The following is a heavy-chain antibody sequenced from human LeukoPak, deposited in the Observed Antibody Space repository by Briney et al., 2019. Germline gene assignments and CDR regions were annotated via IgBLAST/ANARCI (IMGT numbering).Heavy chain of an antibody. J-gene: IGHJ6*02. D-gene: IGHD2-15*01. CDR2: INPNSGGT. Sequence: ASVTVSCKASGYTFTGYYMHWVRQAPGQGLEWMGWINPNSGGTNYAQKFQGRVTMTRNTSISTAYMELSSLRSEDTAVYYCAIFQPYCSGGSCYSSTLYYYYYGMDVWGQGTTVTVSS. V-gene: IGHV1-2*02. CDR1: GYTFTGYY. CDR3: AIFQPYCSGGSCYSSTLYYYYYGMDV.